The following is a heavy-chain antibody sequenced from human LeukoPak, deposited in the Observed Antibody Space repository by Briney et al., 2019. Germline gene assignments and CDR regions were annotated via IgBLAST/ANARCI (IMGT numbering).Heavy chain of an antibody. J-gene: IGHJ4*02. CDR1: GFTFRSYW. Sequence: GGSLRLSCVASGFTFRSYWMHWVRQAPGKGLEWVSRINGDGRSTSYADFVRGRFTISRDNAKNSLSLQMSGLRAEDTAVYYCARDWNGSGTAFDHWGQGTLVTVSS. D-gene: IGHD1-1*01. CDR3: ARDWNGSGTAFDH. V-gene: IGHV3-74*01. CDR2: INGDGRST.